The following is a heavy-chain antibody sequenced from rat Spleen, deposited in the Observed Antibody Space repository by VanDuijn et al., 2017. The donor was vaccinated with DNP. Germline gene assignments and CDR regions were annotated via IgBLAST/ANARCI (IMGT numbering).Heavy chain of an antibody. D-gene: IGHD1-7*01. CDR1: GFTFSNYD. CDR2: ISYDGSST. V-gene: IGHV5-7*01. CDR3: ARHPYYGYVMDA. J-gene: IGHJ4*01. Sequence: EVQLVESGGGLVQPGRSMKLSCAASGFTFSNYDMAWVRQAPKKGLEWVATISYDGSSTNYRDSVKGRFTISRDNAKSTLYLQMDSLRSEDTATYYWARHPYYGYVMDAWGQGASVTVSS.